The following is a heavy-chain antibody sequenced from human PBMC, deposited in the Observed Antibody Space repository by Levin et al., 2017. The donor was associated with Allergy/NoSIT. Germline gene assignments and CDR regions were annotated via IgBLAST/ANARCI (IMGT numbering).Heavy chain of an antibody. Sequence: AGGSLRLSCAASGFTFNTYSMTWVRQAPGKGLEWVSSLSDNTYYADSVKGRFTISRDTSRNTLFLQMNSLRADDTAIYYCARDPGAYFYDYWGRGTMVTVSS. CDR2: LSDNT. V-gene: IGHV3-23*01. J-gene: IGHJ4*02. D-gene: IGHD2-21*01. CDR1: GFTFNTYS. CDR3: ARDPGAYFYDY.